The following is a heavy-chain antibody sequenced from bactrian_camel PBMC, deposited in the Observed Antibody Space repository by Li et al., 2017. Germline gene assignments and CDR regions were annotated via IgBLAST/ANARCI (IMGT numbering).Heavy chain of an antibody. V-gene: IGHV3S1*01. D-gene: IGHD3*01. CDR2: IDVGGGRT. CDR1: GDASTRAC. CDR3: AAGGRGADCKGTYCTRCD. Sequence: HVQLVESGGGSVQAGGSLRLSCAASGDASTRACMGWFRHIPGTMREAVAVIDVGGGRTYYHPSAKGRFTVSLDNATSTLSLQMTSLKPDDTALYYCAAGGRGADCKGTYCTRCDWGQGTQVT. J-gene: IGHJ4*01.